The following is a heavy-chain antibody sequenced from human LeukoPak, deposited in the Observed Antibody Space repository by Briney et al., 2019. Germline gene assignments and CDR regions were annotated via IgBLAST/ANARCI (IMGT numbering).Heavy chain of an antibody. V-gene: IGHV1-58*02. CDR3: AATIAADTAYYGMDV. J-gene: IGHJ6*02. Sequence: LVKVSCKASGFTFSTSAMQWVRQARGQRLVWIGWIVVGSGHTNYAQKFQERVTVTRDMSTSTAYMELSSLRSEDTAVYYCAATIAADTAYYGMDVWGQGTTVTDSS. D-gene: IGHD6-13*01. CDR1: GFTFSTSA. CDR2: IVVGSGHT.